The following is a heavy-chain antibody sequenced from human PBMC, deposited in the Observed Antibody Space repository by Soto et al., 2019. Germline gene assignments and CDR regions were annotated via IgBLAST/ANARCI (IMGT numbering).Heavy chain of an antibody. CDR1: GYTSTNYG. D-gene: IGHD3-22*01. CDR3: ARGEITMIVVVPPPLDY. CDR2: ISAYNGNT. V-gene: IGHV1-18*01. Sequence: GASVKVSCKSSGYTSTNYGISWVRQAPGQGFEWMGWISAYNGNTNYAQKLQGRVTMTTDTSTSTAYMELRSLRSDDTAVYYCARGEITMIVVVPPPLDYWGQGTLVTVSS. J-gene: IGHJ4*02.